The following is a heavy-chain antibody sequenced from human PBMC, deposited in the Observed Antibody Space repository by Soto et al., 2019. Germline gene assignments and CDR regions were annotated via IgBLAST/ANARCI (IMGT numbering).Heavy chain of an antibody. D-gene: IGHD1-26*01. J-gene: IGHJ3*02. Sequence: QLQLQESGPGLEKPSETISLTCTGCGGSISSSSYYWGWIRQPPAKGLEWIGSIYYSGSTYYNPSLKSRVTIAVDTSKNQFSLKLSSVTAADTAVYYCARHTSGSYSDAFDIWGQGTMVTVSS. CDR1: GGSISSSSYY. CDR3: ARHTSGSYSDAFDI. CDR2: IYYSGST. V-gene: IGHV4-39*01.